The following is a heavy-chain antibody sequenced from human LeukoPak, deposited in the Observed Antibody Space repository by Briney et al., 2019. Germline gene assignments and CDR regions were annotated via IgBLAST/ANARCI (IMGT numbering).Heavy chain of an antibody. CDR1: GYTFTGYY. J-gene: IGHJ3*02. V-gene: IGHV1-2*02. CDR3: ARGDIVVVPASHDAFDI. Sequence: ASVKVSCKASGYTFTGYYMHWVRQAPGQGLEWMGWINPNSGGTNYAQKFQGRVTKTRDTSISTAYMELSRLRSDDTAVYYCARGDIVVVPASHDAFDIWGQGIMVTVSS. D-gene: IGHD2-2*01. CDR2: INPNSGGT.